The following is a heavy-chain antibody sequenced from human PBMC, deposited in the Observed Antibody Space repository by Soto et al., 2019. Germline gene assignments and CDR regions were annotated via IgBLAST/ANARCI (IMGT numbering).Heavy chain of an antibody. CDR1: GGTFSSYA. D-gene: IGHD3-9*01. Sequence: ASVKVSCKASGGTFSSYAISWVRQAPGQGLEWMGGIIPIFGTANYAQKFQGRVTITADESTSTAYMELSSLRSEDTAVYYCAREGDILTGAYYYYYGMDVWGQGTTVIVSS. V-gene: IGHV1-69*13. CDR3: AREGDILTGAYYYYYGMDV. J-gene: IGHJ6*02. CDR2: IIPIFGTA.